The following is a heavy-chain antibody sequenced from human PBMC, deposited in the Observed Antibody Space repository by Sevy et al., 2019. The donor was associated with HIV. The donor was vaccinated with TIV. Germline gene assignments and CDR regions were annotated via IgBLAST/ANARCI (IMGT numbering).Heavy chain of an antibody. D-gene: IGHD3-22*01. CDR2: INPNSGGT. CDR1: GYTFTGYY. Sequence: ASVKVSCKASGYTFTGYYMHWVRQAPGQGLEWMGWINPNSGGTNYAQKFQGRVTMTRDTSISTAYMELSRLRSDETAVYYCARKNYDSSGYYYEGAFDIWGQGTMVTVSS. V-gene: IGHV1-2*02. J-gene: IGHJ3*02. CDR3: ARKNYDSSGYYYEGAFDI.